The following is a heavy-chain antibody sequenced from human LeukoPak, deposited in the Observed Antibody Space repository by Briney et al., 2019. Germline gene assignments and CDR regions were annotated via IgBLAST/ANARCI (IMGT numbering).Heavy chain of an antibody. D-gene: IGHD4-17*01. V-gene: IGHV3-7*01. J-gene: IGHJ5*02. Sequence: GGSLRLSCAASEFTFSTYSMNWVRQAPGTGLEWVANINQDGTTKYYLDSVKGRFTISRDNAKNSLYLQMNSLRVEETAVYYCARGLTTTANHFDPWGQGTLVTVSS. CDR2: INQDGTTK. CDR1: EFTFSTYS. CDR3: ARGLTTTANHFDP.